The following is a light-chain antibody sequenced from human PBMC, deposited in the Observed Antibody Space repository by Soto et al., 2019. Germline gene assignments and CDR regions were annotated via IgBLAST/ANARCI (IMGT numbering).Light chain of an antibody. J-gene: IGKJ4*01. CDR1: QTVRNNY. CDR2: DAS. V-gene: IGKV3-20*01. CDR3: QQFSSYPLT. Sequence: EFVLTQSPGTLSLSPGERATLSCRASQTVRNNYLAWCQQKPGQAPRLLIYDASSRATGIPDRFSGGGFGTDFTLTISRLEPEDFAVYYCQQFSSYPLTFGGGTKVDIK.